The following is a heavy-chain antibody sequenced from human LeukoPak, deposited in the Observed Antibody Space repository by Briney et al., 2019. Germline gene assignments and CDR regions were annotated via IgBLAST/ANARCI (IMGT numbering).Heavy chain of an antibody. CDR2: IYYSGST. Sequence: SETLSLTCTVSGGSIRSSSYYWGWIRQPPGKGLEWIGSIYYSGSTYYNPSLKSRVTISVDTSKNQFSLKLSSVTAADTAVYYSASYYYDSSAYYEPFDYWGQGTLVTVSS. V-gene: IGHV4-39*01. CDR3: ASYYYDSSAYYEPFDY. J-gene: IGHJ4*02. D-gene: IGHD3-22*01. CDR1: GGSIRSSSYY.